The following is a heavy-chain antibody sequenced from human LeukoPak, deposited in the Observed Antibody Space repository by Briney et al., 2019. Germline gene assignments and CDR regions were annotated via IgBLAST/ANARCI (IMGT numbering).Heavy chain of an antibody. CDR1: GFTFSSYG. Sequence: GGSLRLSCAASGFTFSSYGMHWVRQAPGKGLEWVAVISYDGSKKYYADSVKGRFTIPRDNSKNTLYLQINSLRAEDTAVYFCAKDRAWIQLWSDWGQGTLVTVSS. J-gene: IGHJ4*02. CDR2: ISYDGSKK. D-gene: IGHD5-18*01. CDR3: AKDRAWIQLWSD. V-gene: IGHV3-30*18.